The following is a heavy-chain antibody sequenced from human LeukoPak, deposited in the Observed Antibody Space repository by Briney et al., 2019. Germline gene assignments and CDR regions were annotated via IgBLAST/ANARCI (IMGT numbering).Heavy chain of an antibody. CDR1: GGSFSGYY. V-gene: IGHV4-34*01. J-gene: IGHJ5*02. D-gene: IGHD6-13*01. CDR2: INHSGST. CDR3: ARGTTEGYSSSWYSWFDP. Sequence: SETLSLTCAVYGGSFSGYYWSWIRQPPGKGLEWIGEINHSGSTNYKPSLKSRVTISVDTSKNQFSLKLSSVTAADTAVYYCARGTTEGYSSSWYSWFDPWGQGTLVTVSS.